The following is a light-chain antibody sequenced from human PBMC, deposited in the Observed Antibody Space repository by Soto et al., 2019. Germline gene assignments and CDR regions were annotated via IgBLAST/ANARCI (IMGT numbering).Light chain of an antibody. Sequence: DIPMTQSPSSLSASVGDRXPFTCXASEDISSYLAWYQQKPGTAPKLLIYAASALHSGVPSRFSGSGSGTDFTLTISSLQPEDFAIYFCQQLKNYPITFGQGTRLEIK. CDR2: AAS. V-gene: IGKV1-9*01. CDR3: QQLKNYPIT. CDR1: EDISSY. J-gene: IGKJ5*01.